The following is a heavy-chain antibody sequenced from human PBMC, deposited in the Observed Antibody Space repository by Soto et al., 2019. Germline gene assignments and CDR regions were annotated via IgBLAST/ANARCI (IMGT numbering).Heavy chain of an antibody. CDR1: GFTFSSYA. Sequence: GSLRLSCAASGFTFSSYAMHWVRQAPGKGLEWVAVISYDGSNKYYADSVKGRFTISRDNSKNTLYLQMNSLRAEDTAVYYCARDPEEDYFDYWGQGTQVTVSS. V-gene: IGHV3-30-3*01. CDR3: ARDPEEDYFDY. J-gene: IGHJ4*02. CDR2: ISYDGSNK.